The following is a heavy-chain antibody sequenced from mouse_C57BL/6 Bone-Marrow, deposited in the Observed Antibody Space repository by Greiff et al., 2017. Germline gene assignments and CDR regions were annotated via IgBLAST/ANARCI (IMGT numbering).Heavy chain of an antibody. CDR1: GYTFTSYW. CDR3: ARHGFSYYSITYFDY. V-gene: IGHV1-64*01. Sequence: QVQLQQPGAELVKPGASVKLSCKASGYTFTSYWMHWVKQRPGQGLEWIGMIHPNSGSTNYNEKFKSKATLTVDKSSSTAYMQLSSLTSEDSAVYYCARHGFSYYSITYFDYWGQGTTLTVSS. J-gene: IGHJ2*01. D-gene: IGHD2-12*01. CDR2: IHPNSGST.